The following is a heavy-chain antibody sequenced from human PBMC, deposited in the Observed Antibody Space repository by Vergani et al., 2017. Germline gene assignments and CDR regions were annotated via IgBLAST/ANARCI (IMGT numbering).Heavy chain of an antibody. D-gene: IGHD3-9*01. J-gene: IGHJ5*02. Sequence: QVQLVQSGGGVVQPGRSLKLSCVASEFTLGSYVMHWVRQVPGRGLEWVAFISFDGDKTYYRDSVRGRFTISRDNSKNTLFLQMNSLRADDTAVYYCARGAFYFYDKTGYQRGGWFDPWGQGTLVSVSS. CDR3: ARGAFYFYDKTGYQRGGWFDP. V-gene: IGHV3-30-3*01. CDR2: ISFDGDKT. CDR1: EFTLGSYV.